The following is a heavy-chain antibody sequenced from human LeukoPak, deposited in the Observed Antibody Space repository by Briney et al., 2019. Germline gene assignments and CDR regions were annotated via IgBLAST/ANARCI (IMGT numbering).Heavy chain of an antibody. CDR3: ARPYYYGSGSRGSHYYYYMDV. D-gene: IGHD3-10*01. CDR1: GYSFTSYW. CDR2: IYPGDSDT. V-gene: IGHV5-51*01. J-gene: IGHJ6*03. Sequence: GGSLKISCKGSGYSFTSYWIGWVRQMPGKGLEWMGIIYPGDSDTRYSPSFQGQVTISADKSISTAYLQWSSLKASDTAMYYCARPYYYGSGSRGSHYYYYMDVWGKGTTVTVSS.